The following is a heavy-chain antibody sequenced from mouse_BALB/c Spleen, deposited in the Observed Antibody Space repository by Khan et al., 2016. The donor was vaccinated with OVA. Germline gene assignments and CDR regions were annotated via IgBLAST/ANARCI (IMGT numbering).Heavy chain of an antibody. Sequence: QIQLVQSGPELKKPGETVKISCKASAYTFTNYGMNWVKQAPGKGLKWMGWINTYTGEPTYTDDFKGRFAFSLETSASTAYLQINNLKNEDMATYFCARRASYWYFDVWGAGTTVTVSS. CDR1: AYTFTNYG. J-gene: IGHJ1*01. CDR2: INTYTGEP. CDR3: ARRASYWYFDV. V-gene: IGHV9-1*02. D-gene: IGHD3-1*01.